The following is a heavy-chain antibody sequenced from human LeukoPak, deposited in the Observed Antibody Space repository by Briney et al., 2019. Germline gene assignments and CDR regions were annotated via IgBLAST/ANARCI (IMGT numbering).Heavy chain of an antibody. CDR1: GYTFTSYD. CDR2: INAGNGNT. Sequence: ASVKVSCKASGYTFTSYDINWVRQAAGQGLEWMGWINAGNGNTKYSQKFQGRATITRDTSASTAYMELSSLRSEDTAVYYCAEESRYSSSWPDAFDIWGQGTMVTVSS. V-gene: IGHV1-3*01. CDR3: AEESRYSSSWPDAFDI. J-gene: IGHJ3*02. D-gene: IGHD6-13*01.